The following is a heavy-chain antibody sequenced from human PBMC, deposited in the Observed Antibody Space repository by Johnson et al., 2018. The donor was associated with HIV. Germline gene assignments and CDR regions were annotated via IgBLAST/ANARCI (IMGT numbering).Heavy chain of an antibody. CDR3: ARARPKREYDVWSGYYRLDHDAFDS. D-gene: IGHD3-3*01. CDR2: IGTAGDT. J-gene: IGHJ3*02. CDR1: GFTFSSYD. Sequence: VQLVESGGGLVQPGGSLRLSCAASGFTFSSYDMHWVRQATGKGLEWVSAIGTAGDTYYPGSVKGRFTISRENAKNSLYLQMNSLRAGETAVSYCARARPKREYDVWSGYYRLDHDAFDSWGQGTMVTVSS. V-gene: IGHV3-13*01.